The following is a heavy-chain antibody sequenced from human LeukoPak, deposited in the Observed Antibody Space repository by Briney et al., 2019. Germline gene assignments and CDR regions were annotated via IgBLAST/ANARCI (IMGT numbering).Heavy chain of an antibody. Sequence: PSETLSLTCAVYGGSFSGYYWSWIRQPPGQGLEWIGETNHSGSTNYNPSLKSRVTISVDTSKNQFSLKLSSVTAADTAVYYCASIGPYSGYDLGDLDYWGQGTLVTVSS. CDR3: ASIGPYSGYDLGDLDY. D-gene: IGHD5-12*01. J-gene: IGHJ4*02. CDR1: GGSFSGYY. V-gene: IGHV4-34*01. CDR2: TNHSGST.